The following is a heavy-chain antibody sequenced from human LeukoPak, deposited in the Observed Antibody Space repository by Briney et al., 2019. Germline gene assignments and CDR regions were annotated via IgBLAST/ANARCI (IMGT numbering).Heavy chain of an antibody. D-gene: IGHD2-15*01. J-gene: IGHJ4*02. CDR2: IYHSGKT. CDR1: GYSISSGYH. Sequence: PSETLSLTCAVSGYSISSGYHWGWIRQSPGKGLEWIGSIYHSGKTYYNPSLSSRVTISVDTSMYQFSLKLTSVTATDTAVYYCARTRYCSGATCFSPELFDSWGQGTLVTVSS. CDR3: ARTRYCSGATCFSPELFDS. V-gene: IGHV4-38-2*01.